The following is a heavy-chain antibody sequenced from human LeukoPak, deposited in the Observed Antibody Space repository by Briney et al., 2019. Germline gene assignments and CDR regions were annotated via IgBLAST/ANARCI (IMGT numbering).Heavy chain of an antibody. CDR2: MNGDGTTT. Sequence: GGSLRLSCAASGFTFSTYWMCWVRQAPGKGLVWVSLMNGDGTTTSYADSVKGRFTISRDNAKNTLYLEMNSLRAEDTAVYYCARGNRGSYDYWGQGTLVSVSS. J-gene: IGHJ4*02. D-gene: IGHD3-16*01. CDR1: GFTFSTYW. V-gene: IGHV3-74*01. CDR3: ARGNRGSYDY.